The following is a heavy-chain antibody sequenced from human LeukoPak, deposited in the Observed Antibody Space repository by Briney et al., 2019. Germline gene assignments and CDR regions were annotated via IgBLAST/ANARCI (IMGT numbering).Heavy chain of an antibody. CDR3: ARAGSSWSYFDY. J-gene: IGHJ4*02. CDR1: GFTVSSNY. D-gene: IGHD6-13*01. CDR2: IYSGGST. Sequence: PGGSLRLSCAASGFTVSSNYMSWVRQAPGKGLEWVSVIYSGGSTYYADSVKGRFTISRDNSKNTVYLQMNSLRAEDTAVYYCARAGSSWSYFDYWGQGTLVTVSS. V-gene: IGHV3-53*01.